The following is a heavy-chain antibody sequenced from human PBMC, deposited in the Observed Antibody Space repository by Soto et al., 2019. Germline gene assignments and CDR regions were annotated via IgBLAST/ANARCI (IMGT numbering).Heavy chain of an antibody. V-gene: IGHV3-7*04. Sequence: EGQLVETGGGLVQPGGSLRLSCAASGFTFSAYWMTWVRQPPGKGLEWVANIKPDGSEEYYVDSVKGRFTVSRENAKNSLFLQMNSLRAEDTAVYFCGGANYWGQGILVTVSS. CDR2: IKPDGSEE. CDR3: GGANY. J-gene: IGHJ4*02. CDR1: GFTFSAYW.